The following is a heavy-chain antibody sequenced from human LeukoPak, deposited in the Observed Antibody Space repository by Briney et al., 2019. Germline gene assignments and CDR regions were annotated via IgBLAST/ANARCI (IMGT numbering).Heavy chain of an antibody. CDR2: TSYDGSNE. Sequence: GGSLRLSCAASGFTFINFAMLWARQAPGKGLEWVAVTSYDGSNEYYADSVKGRFTISRVNSKNTLYLQMSSLRAEDSALYYCARGGPSDYWGQGTLVTVSS. V-gene: IGHV3-30*04. CDR3: ARGGPSDY. CDR1: GFTFINFA. D-gene: IGHD3-16*01. J-gene: IGHJ4*02.